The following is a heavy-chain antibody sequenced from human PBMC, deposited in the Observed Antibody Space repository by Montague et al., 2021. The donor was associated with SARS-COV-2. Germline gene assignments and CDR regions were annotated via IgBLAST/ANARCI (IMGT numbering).Heavy chain of an antibody. D-gene: IGHD6-19*01. CDR1: GGSISSYY. CDR2: IYYSGST. V-gene: IGHV4-59*01. CDR3: ARGSGWMGYAFDI. J-gene: IGHJ3*02. Sequence: SETLSLTCTLSGGSISSYYWSWIRQPLGKGLEWIGNIYYSGSTNXNPSLKRRVTLIVDTSKNQFPLKLSSLTAADTAVDYSARGSGWMGYAFDIWGQGTMVTVSS.